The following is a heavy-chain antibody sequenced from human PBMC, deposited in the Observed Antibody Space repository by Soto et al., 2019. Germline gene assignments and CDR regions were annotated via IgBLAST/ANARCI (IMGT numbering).Heavy chain of an antibody. CDR2: ILSKAGNYAT. Sequence: EVQLVESGGGLVQPGGSLKLSCAASGFIFSGSAVHWVRQASGKGLVWVGRILSKAGNYATAYPASMKVRFTISRDDSENTDFLQMNSLKTEDTAVYYCIRGGSPYYYDYWGQGTLVAVSS. V-gene: IGHV3-73*01. CDR1: GFIFSGSA. J-gene: IGHJ4*02. CDR3: IRGGSPYYYDY.